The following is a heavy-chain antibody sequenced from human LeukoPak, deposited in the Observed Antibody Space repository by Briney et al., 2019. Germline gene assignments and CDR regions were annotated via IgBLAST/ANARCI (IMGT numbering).Heavy chain of an antibody. D-gene: IGHD3-22*01. CDR2: INHSGST. Sequence: PSETLSLTCAVYGGSFSGYYWSWIRQPPGKGLEWIGEINHSGSTNYNPSLKSRVTISVDTSKNQFSLKLSSVTAADTAVYYCASLEPPYYYDSSGPAEGMDVWGQGTTVTVSS. V-gene: IGHV4-34*01. CDR3: ASLEPPYYYDSSGPAEGMDV. CDR1: GGSFSGYY. J-gene: IGHJ6*02.